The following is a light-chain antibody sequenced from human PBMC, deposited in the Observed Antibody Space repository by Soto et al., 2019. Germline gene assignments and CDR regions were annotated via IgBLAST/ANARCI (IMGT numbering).Light chain of an antibody. Sequence: QSVLTQPASVPGSPGRSITISCTGTSSDVGGYNYVSWYQQHPGKAPKLMIYDVSNRPSGVSNRFSGSKSGNTASLTISGLQAEDEADYYCSSYTSSSTLYVFGTGTKVTVL. J-gene: IGLJ1*01. CDR2: DVS. V-gene: IGLV2-14*01. CDR3: SSYTSSSTLYV. CDR1: SSDVGGYNY.